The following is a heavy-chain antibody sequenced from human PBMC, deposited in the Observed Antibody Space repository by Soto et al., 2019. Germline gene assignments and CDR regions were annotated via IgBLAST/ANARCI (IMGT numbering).Heavy chain of an antibody. CDR3: AGPPELTRIYYYYGMDV. CDR2: IIPIFGTA. D-gene: IGHD1-7*01. CDR1: GGTFSSYA. V-gene: IGHV1-69*13. J-gene: IGHJ6*02. Sequence: SVKVSCKASGGTFSSYAISWVRQAPGQGLEWMGGIIPIFGTANYAQKFQGRVTITADESTSTAYMELSSLRSADTAVYYCAGPPELTRIYYYYGMDVWGQGTTVTVSS.